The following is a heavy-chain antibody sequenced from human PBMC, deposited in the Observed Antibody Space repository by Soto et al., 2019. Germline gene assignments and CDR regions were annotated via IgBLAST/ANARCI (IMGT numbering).Heavy chain of an antibody. CDR2: ISYDGSNK. V-gene: IGHV3-30*03. CDR1: GFTFSSYG. D-gene: IGHD2-15*01. Sequence: QVQLVQSGAEVKKPGRSLRLSCAASGFTFSSYGMHWVRQAPGKGLEWVAVISYDGSNKYYADSVKGRFTISRDNSKNTLYLQMNSLRAEDTAVYYCVKSLGYCSGGSCYSEDYFDYWGQGTLVTVSS. CDR3: VKSLGYCSGGSCYSEDYFDY. J-gene: IGHJ4*02.